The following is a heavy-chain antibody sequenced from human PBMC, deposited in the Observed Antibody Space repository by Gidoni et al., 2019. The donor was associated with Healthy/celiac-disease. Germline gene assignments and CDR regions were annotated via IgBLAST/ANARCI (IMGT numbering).Heavy chain of an antibody. CDR1: GFTFDDYA. CDR2: ISWNSGSI. V-gene: IGHV3-9*01. D-gene: IGHD6-19*01. J-gene: IGHJ4*02. Sequence: EVQLVESGGGLVQPGRSLRLSCAASGFTFDDYAMHWVRQAPGKGLEWVSGISWNSGSIGYADSVKGRFTISRDNAKNSLYLQMNSLRAEDTALYYCAKDYFQEGSGHTGFDYWGQGTLVTVSS. CDR3: AKDYFQEGSGHTGFDY.